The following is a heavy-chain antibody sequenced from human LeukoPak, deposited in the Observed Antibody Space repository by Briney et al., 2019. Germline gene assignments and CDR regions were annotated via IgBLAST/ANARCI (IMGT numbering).Heavy chain of an antibody. D-gene: IGHD3-10*01. V-gene: IGHV4-59*12. CDR3: ARDGSGIGDWFDP. CDR1: GGSSSSYY. J-gene: IGHJ5*02. CDR2: IYYSGST. Sequence: SETLSLTSTVSGGSSSSYYWSWIRQPPGKGLEWIGYIYYSGSTNYNPSLKSRVTISVDTSKNQFSLKLSSVTAADTAVYYCARDGSGIGDWFDPWGQGTLVTVSS.